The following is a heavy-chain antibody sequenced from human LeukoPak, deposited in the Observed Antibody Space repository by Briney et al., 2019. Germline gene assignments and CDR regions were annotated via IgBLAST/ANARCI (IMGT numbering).Heavy chain of an antibody. V-gene: IGHV3-48*01. Sequence: GGSLRLSCAASGFTLSSYAMNWVRQAPGKGLEWVSYITFSSSIIYYADSVKGRFTISRDNAKNSLYLQMNSLRAEDTAVYYCARDRLHYGEYEKTFDYWGQGTLVSVSS. D-gene: IGHD4-17*01. CDR2: ITFSSSII. J-gene: IGHJ4*02. CDR3: ARDRLHYGEYEKTFDY. CDR1: GFTLSSYA.